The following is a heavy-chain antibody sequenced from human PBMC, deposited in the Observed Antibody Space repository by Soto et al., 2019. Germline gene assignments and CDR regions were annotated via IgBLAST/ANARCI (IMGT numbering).Heavy chain of an antibody. J-gene: IGHJ4*02. CDR2: VKSDEGYT. Sequence: PCGPLRLPWAAAGCTFIDFWMRWVRQAPGKGLVWVARVKSDEGYTAHADSVKGRFSISRDNANNMLYLQMNSLRVEDTAVYYCAREGASLFWGQGTPVTVSS. CDR1: GCTFIDFW. CDR3: AREGASLF. V-gene: IGHV3-74*01.